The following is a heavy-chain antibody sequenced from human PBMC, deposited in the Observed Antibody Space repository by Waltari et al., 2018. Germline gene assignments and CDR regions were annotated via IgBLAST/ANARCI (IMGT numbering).Heavy chain of an antibody. CDR3: AKDGGGVTFDI. Sequence: VQLLESGGGLVQPGGSLRLSCAASGFTFSNYDMSWFRQAPGKGLEWVSVIYNFGSTHYGDSVKGRFTISRDNSKNTLYLQMNSLRAEDTAVYYCAKDGGGVTFDIWGQGTMVTVSS. D-gene: IGHD2-8*02. CDR1: GFTFSNYD. V-gene: IGHV3-23*03. J-gene: IGHJ3*02. CDR2: IYNFGST.